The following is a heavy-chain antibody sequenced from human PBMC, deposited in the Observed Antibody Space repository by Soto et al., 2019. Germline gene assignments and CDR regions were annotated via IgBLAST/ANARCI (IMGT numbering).Heavy chain of an antibody. J-gene: IGHJ4*02. CDR3: ARDHFYGLGIYNYFDS. CDR1: GYIFSMYV. Sequence: QVQLVQSGAEVKNPGDSVKVSCKASGYIFSMYVMHWVRQAPGQRLEWMGWVNAGNGHTEYSQKFQGRVTITRDTSASTAYMELSSVRSEVTAVYYCARDHFYGLGIYNYFDSWGQGTLVTVSS. D-gene: IGHD3-10*01. CDR2: VNAGNGHT. V-gene: IGHV1-3*01.